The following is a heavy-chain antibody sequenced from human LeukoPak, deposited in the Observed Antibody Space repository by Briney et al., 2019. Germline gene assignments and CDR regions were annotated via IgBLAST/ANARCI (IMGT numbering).Heavy chain of an antibody. V-gene: IGHV1-2*02. J-gene: IGHJ6*03. Sequence: ASVKVSCKASGYTFTGYYMHWVRQAPGQGLEWMGWINPNSGGTNYAQKFQGRVTMTRDTSISTAYIELSRLTSDDTAVYYCARGITMVRGNTQVYYYYMDAWGKGTTVTVSS. CDR2: INPNSGGT. D-gene: IGHD3-10*01. CDR3: ARGITMVRGNTQVYYYYMDA. CDR1: GYTFTGYY.